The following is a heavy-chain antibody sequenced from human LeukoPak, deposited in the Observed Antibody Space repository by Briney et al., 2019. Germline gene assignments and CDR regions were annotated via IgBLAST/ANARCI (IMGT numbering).Heavy chain of an antibody. Sequence: GGSLTLSCAASGFTVSRNYMSWVRQAPGQGLEWVSVISSGDTTYYADSVKGRFTISRDSSKNTLYLQMNSLRAEDTAVYFCARGPRLERHGMDVWGQGTTVTVSS. CDR1: GFTVSRNY. D-gene: IGHD1-1*01. V-gene: IGHV3-66*01. CDR3: ARGPRLERHGMDV. J-gene: IGHJ6*02. CDR2: ISSGDTT.